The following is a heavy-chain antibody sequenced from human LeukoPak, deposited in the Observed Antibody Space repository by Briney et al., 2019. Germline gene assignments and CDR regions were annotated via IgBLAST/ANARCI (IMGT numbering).Heavy chain of an antibody. V-gene: IGHV4-59*08. CDR3: ARLQGRGDNYLDF. D-gene: IGHD7-27*01. CDR1: GGSISPYY. Sequence: PSETLSLTCTVSGGSISPYYWSWLRQPPGKGLEWIGYVSYSGSINYNPSLKTLKSRVTMSVDTSKNQFSLKLSSATASDTAVYYCARLQGRGDNYLDFWGQGALVTVSS. CDR2: VSYSGSI. J-gene: IGHJ4*02.